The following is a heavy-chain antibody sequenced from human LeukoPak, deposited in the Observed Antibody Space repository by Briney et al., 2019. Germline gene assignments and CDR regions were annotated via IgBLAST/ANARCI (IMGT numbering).Heavy chain of an antibody. CDR2: IYPGDSDT. V-gene: IGHV5-51*01. D-gene: IGHD5-12*01. J-gene: IGHJ4*02. CDR1: GCTFTSYW. Sequence: GESLKISCKVSGCTFTSYWIGWVRQMPGKGLDWMGIIYPGDSDTRYSPSFQGQFTISADKSISTAYMQWSSLKASDTAMYYCARLLYGGYVLDYWGQGTLVTVSS. CDR3: ARLLYGGYVLDY.